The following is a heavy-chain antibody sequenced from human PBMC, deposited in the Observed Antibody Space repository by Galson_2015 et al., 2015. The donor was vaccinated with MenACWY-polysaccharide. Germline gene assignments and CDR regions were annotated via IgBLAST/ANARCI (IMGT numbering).Heavy chain of an antibody. V-gene: IGHV3-9*01. CDR3: VKGLTSIPGIAAAGFDS. CDR2: ISWKSITM. D-gene: IGHD6-13*01. Sequence: SLRLSCAASGFRFEDYSMHWVRQAPGKGLEWVTGISWKSITMGQADAVKGRSTISRDNAKNSIYLHMNSLEPEDTAVYYCVKGLTSIPGIAAAGFDSWGHGTLVTVSS. J-gene: IGHJ5*01. CDR1: GFRFEDYS.